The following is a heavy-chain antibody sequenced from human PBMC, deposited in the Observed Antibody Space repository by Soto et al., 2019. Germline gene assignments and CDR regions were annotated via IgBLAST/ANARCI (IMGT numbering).Heavy chain of an antibody. V-gene: IGHV1-18*01. CDR2: ISPYNDQT. CDR3: ARGGYYDNVWGKLSHYGLDV. CDR1: GYTFIRYG. Sequence: QVQLVQSASEVMKPGASVKVSCKASGYTFIRYGITWVRQAPGQRLEWMGWISPYNDQTIYAQKLQGRVTMTADTSTRTVYMQLRSLKSDDTAVYYCARGGYYDNVWGKLSHYGLDVWGQGTSVTFSS. D-gene: IGHD3-16*01. J-gene: IGHJ6*02.